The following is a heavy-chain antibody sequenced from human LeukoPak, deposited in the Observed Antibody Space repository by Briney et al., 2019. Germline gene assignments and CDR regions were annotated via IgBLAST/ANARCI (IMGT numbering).Heavy chain of an antibody. CDR2: ISAYNGNT. CDR1: GYTFTSYG. CDR3: ARWGIAAAGTGGDWFDP. Sequence: ASVKVSCKASGYTFTSYGISWVRQAPGQGLEWMGWISAYNGNTNYAQKLQGRATMTTDTSTSTAYMELRSLRSDDTAVYYCARWGIAAAGTGGDWFDPWGQGTLVTVSS. D-gene: IGHD6-13*01. J-gene: IGHJ5*02. V-gene: IGHV1-18*01.